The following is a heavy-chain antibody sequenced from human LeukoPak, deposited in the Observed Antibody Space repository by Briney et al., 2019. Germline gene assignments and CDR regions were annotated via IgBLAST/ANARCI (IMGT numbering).Heavy chain of an antibody. Sequence: GGSLRLSCAASGFTFSSYGMHWVRQAPGKGLEWVAFIRYDGSNKYYADSVKGRFTISRDNSKNTLYLQMNSLRAEDTAVYYCAKDSSGWYRGSYFDYWGQGTLVTVPS. V-gene: IGHV3-30*02. CDR3: AKDSSGWYRGSYFDY. D-gene: IGHD6-19*01. CDR1: GFTFSSYG. CDR2: IRYDGSNK. J-gene: IGHJ4*02.